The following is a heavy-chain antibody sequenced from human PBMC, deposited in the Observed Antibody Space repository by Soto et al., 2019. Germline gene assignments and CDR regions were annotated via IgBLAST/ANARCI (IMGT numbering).Heavy chain of an antibody. V-gene: IGHV3-73*01. D-gene: IGHD4-17*01. CDR2: IRGKANNYAT. Sequence: EVQLVESGGGLVQPGGSLKLSCAASGFIFSGSAIHWVRQASGKGLEWVGRIRGKANNYATAYAASVTGRFTISRDDSKNTAYLQMNSLKTDDTAVYYCTRRNYGDHLGWGQGTLVTVSS. CDR3: TRRNYGDHLG. J-gene: IGHJ4*02. CDR1: GFIFSGSA.